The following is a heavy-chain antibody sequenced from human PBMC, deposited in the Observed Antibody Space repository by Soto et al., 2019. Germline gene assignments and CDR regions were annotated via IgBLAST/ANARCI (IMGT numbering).Heavy chain of an antibody. CDR1: GFTFSSYA. J-gene: IGHJ5*02. CDR2: ISGSGGST. V-gene: IGHV3-23*01. Sequence: GGSLRLSCAASGFTFSSYAMSWVRQAPGKGLEWVSAISGSGGSTYYADSVKGRFTISRDNSKNTLYLQMNSLRAEDTAVYYCAKDREYYDSRAPWFDPWGQGTLVTVSS. CDR3: AKDREYYDSRAPWFDP. D-gene: IGHD3-22*01.